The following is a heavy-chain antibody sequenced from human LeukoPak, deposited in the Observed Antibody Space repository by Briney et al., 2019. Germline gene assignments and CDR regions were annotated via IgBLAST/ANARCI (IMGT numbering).Heavy chain of an antibody. J-gene: IGHJ4*02. CDR1: GLTFGNYG. Sequence: GGPLRLSCVASGLTFGNYGMNWVRQAPGKGLEWVLSFCGSGSTTYYADSVRGRSTISLDNSKNPLYLQMSSLRAEDTAIYYCAEVESSYCRIWGQGTLVTVSS. D-gene: IGHD3-10*01. V-gene: IGHV3-23*01. CDR3: AEVESSYCRI. CDR2: FCGSGSTT.